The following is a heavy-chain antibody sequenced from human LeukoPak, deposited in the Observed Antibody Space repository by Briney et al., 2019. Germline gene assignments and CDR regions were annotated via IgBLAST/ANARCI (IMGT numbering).Heavy chain of an antibody. CDR3: ARAQLNYSSGWYNYYYYMDV. CDR1: GGSISSYY. Sequence: SETLSLTCTVSGGSISSYYWSWIRQPPGKGLEWIGYIYYSGSTYYNPSLKSRVTISVDTSKNQFSLKLSSVTAADTAVYYCARAQLNYSSGWYNYYYYMDVWGKGTTVTVSS. J-gene: IGHJ6*03. V-gene: IGHV4-59*12. CDR2: IYYSGST. D-gene: IGHD6-19*01.